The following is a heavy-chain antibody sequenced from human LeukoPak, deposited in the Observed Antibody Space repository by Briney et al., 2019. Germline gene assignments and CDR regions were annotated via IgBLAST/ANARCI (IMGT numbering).Heavy chain of an antibody. J-gene: IGHJ5*02. CDR3: AKDRGTTVRGVIPQYNWFDP. CDR2: ISGSGGST. CDR1: GFTFSSYA. Sequence: PGGSLRLSCAASGFTFSSYAMSWVRQAPGKGLEWVSAISGSGGSTYYADSVKGRFTISRDNSKNTLYLQMNSLRAEDTAVYYCAKDRGTTVRGVIPQYNWFDPWGQGTLVTVSS. V-gene: IGHV3-23*01. D-gene: IGHD3-10*01.